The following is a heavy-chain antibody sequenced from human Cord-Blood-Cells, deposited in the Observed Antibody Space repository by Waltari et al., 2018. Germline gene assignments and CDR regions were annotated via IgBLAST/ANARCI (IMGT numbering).Heavy chain of an antibody. D-gene: IGHD3-16*01. CDR1: GFTFSSYG. CDR3: AKDKGGSYDY. CDR2: ISYDGSNK. V-gene: IGHV3-30*18. J-gene: IGHJ4*02. Sequence: QVQLVESGGGVVPPGRSLRLSCAASGFTFSSYGMHWVRQAPGKGLEWVAVISYDGSNKYYADSVKGRFTISRDNSKNTLYLQMNSLRAEDTAVYYCAKDKGGSYDYWGQGTLVTVSS.